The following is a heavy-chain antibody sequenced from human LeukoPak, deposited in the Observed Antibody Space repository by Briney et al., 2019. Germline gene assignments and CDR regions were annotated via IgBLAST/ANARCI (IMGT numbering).Heavy chain of an antibody. V-gene: IGHV1-3*01. D-gene: IGHD3-22*01. CDR1: GYTFTSYG. J-gene: IGHJ4*02. CDR3: ARVAYYDSSGYPH. CDR2: INAGNGNT. Sequence: ASVKVSCKASGYTFTSYGISWVRQAPGQGLEWMGWINAGNGNTKYSQKFQGRVTITRDTSASTAYMELSSLRSEDTAVYYCARVAYYDSSGYPHWGQGTLVTVSS.